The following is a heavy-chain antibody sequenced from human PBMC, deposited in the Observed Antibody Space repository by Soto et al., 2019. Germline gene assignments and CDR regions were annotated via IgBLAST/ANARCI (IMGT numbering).Heavy chain of an antibody. CDR1: GFTFSNAW. CDR2: IKSKTDGGTT. J-gene: IGHJ4*02. CDR3: TTDPPLYCSSTSCYFDY. V-gene: IGHV3-15*01. D-gene: IGHD2-2*01. Sequence: PGGSLRLSCAAFGFTFSNAWMSWVRQAPGKGLEWVGRIKSKTDGGTTDYAAPVKGRFTISRDDSKNTLYLQMNSLKTEDTAVYYCTTDPPLYCSSTSCYFDYWGQGTLVTVSS.